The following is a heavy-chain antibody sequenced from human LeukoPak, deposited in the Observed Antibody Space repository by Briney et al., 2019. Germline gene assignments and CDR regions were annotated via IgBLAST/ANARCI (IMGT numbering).Heavy chain of an antibody. CDR1: GFTFSIYD. J-gene: IGHJ6*03. Sequence: PGGPLRLSCAASGFTFSIYDMHWVRQAPGKGLEWVAFIRYDGSDESYADSVKGRFTISRDNSKNTLYLQMNSLRAEDTAVYYCAKGVAAYYYMDVWGKGTTVTVSS. CDR2: IRYDGSDE. CDR3: AKGVAAYYYMDV. V-gene: IGHV3-30*02. D-gene: IGHD6-13*01.